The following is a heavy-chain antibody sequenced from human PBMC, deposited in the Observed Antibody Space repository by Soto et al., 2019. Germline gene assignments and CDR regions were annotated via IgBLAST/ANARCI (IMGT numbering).Heavy chain of an antibody. CDR3: ARGWGRIFDY. CDR1: GGSLSGYY. D-gene: IGHD7-27*01. Sequence: QVQLQQWGAGLLKPSETLSLTCAVYGGSLSGYYWSWIRQPPGKGLEWIGEINHSGSTNYNPSLKSRVTISVDTSKNQFSLKLSSVTDADTAVYYCARGWGRIFDYWGQGTLVTVSS. CDR2: INHSGST. V-gene: IGHV4-34*01. J-gene: IGHJ4*02.